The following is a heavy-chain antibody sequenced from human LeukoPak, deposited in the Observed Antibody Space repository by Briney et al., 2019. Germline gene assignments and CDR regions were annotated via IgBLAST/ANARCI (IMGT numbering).Heavy chain of an antibody. J-gene: IGHJ4*02. D-gene: IGHD3-10*01. V-gene: IGHV3-23*01. CDR3: AKDGATMVRGVIIFDY. CDR1: GFTFSSYA. Sequence: GGSLRLSCAASGFTFSSYAMSWVRQAPGKGLEWVSAISGSGGSTYYADSVKGRFTISRDNSKNTLYLQMNSLRAEDTAAYYCAKDGATMVRGVIIFDYWGQGTLVTVSS. CDR2: ISGSGGST.